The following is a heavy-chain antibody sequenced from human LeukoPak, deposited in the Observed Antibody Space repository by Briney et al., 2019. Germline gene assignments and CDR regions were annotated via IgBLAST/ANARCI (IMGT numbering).Heavy chain of an antibody. CDR3: ARDGIDY. V-gene: IGHV3-7*01. D-gene: IGHD1-26*01. CDR1: GFTFNSYA. CDR2: INQDGSEK. Sequence: GGSLRLSCAASGFTFNSYAMSWVRQAPGKGLEWVANINQDGSEKYYVDSVKGRFTISRDNAKNSVNLQMNSLRAEDTALYYCARDGIDYWGQGTLVTVSS. J-gene: IGHJ4*02.